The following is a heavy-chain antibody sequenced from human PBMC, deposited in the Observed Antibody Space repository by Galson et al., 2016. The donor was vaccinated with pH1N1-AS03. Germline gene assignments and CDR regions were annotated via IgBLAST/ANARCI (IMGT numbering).Heavy chain of an antibody. CDR2: IYYSGSA. D-gene: IGHD6-13*01. J-gene: IGHJ6*03. CDR1: GGSISSHY. Sequence: SETLSLTCTVSGGSISSHYWSWIRRPPGKGLEWIGSIYYSGSAYYNPSLKSRVAISIDTSKNQFSLRLSSVTAADTAVYYCARHPYNSSPLYYYFYYMDVWGKGTTVTVSS. V-gene: IGHV4-59*05. CDR3: ARHPYNSSPLYYYFYYMDV.